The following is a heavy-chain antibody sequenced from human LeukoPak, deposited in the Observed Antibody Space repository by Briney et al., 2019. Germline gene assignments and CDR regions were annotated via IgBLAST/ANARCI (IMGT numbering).Heavy chain of an antibody. CDR1: GFTVSSNC. V-gene: IGHV3-53*01. CDR3: ARDFNYGSGSNYYYYMDV. D-gene: IGHD3-10*01. Sequence: SGGSLRLSCAASGFTVSSNCMSWVRQAPGKGPEWVSVIYSGGSTYYADSVKGRFTISRDNSKNTLYLQMDSLRAEDTAVYYCARDFNYGSGSNYYYYMDVWGKGTTVTVSS. J-gene: IGHJ6*03. CDR2: IYSGGST.